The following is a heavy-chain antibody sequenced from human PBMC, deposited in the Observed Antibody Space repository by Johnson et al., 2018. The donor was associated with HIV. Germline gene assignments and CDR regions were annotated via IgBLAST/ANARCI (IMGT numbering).Heavy chain of an antibody. D-gene: IGHD6-13*01. CDR1: GFTFSSYG. Sequence: QLVESGGGVVQPGGSLRLSCAASGFTFSSYGMHWVRQAPGKGLEWVAFIRYDGSNKYYADSVKGRFTISRDNSKNTLYLQMNSLRAEDTAVYYCAKGQGSSRTYAFDIWGQGTMVTVSS. J-gene: IGHJ3*02. CDR2: IRYDGSNK. V-gene: IGHV3-30*02. CDR3: AKGQGSSRTYAFDI.